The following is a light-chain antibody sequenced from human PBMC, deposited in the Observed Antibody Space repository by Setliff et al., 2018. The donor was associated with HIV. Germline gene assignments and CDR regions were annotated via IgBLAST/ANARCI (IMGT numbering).Light chain of an antibody. V-gene: IGLV2-23*01. J-gene: IGLJ1*01. Sequence: QSVLTQPASVSGSPGQSITISCTGTSGDVGRSNLVSWYQKQPSKPPKLMIYQASKRPSGVSNRFSCSKSGHPATLTISGLQAEDEADYYSCSKPGINAYVCGSWPKATVL. CDR3: CSKPGINAYV. CDR2: QAS. CDR1: SGDVGRSNL.